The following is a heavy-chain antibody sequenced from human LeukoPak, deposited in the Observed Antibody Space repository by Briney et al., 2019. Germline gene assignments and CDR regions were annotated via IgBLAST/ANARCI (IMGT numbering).Heavy chain of an antibody. D-gene: IGHD2-15*01. J-gene: IGHJ4*02. CDR1: GFTFSSYG. CDR2: ISGSGHRT. V-gene: IGHV3-23*01. Sequence: GGSLRHSCAASGFTFSSYGVSWVRQAPGKGLEWVSGISGSGHRTYYADSVKGRFTISRDNSKNTLYLQMNSLRAEDTAVYYCAKGGKYCSGGSCYFDYWGQGTLVTVSS. CDR3: AKGGKYCSGGSCYFDY.